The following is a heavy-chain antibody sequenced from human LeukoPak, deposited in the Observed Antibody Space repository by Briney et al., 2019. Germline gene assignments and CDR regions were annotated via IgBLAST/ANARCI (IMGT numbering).Heavy chain of an antibody. CDR2: IIPIFGTA. J-gene: IGHJ5*02. CDR1: GGTFSSYA. V-gene: IGHV1-69*13. CDR3: ASMVTTGGWFDP. Sequence: AASVKVSCKASGGTFSSYAISWVRQAPGQGLEWMGGIIPIFGTANYAQKFQGRVTITADESTSTAYMELSSLRSEDTAVYYCASMVTTGGWFDPWGQGTLVTVSS. D-gene: IGHD4-17*01.